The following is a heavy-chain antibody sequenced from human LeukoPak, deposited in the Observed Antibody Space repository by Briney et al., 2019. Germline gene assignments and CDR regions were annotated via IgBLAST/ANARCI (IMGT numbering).Heavy chain of an antibody. Sequence: ASVKVSCKVSGYTLTELSMHWVRQAPGKGLEWMGGFDPEDGETIYAQKFQGRVTMTEDTSTDTAYMELSSLRSEDTAVYYCATDPSSGYDTDYWAREPWSPSPQ. CDR3: ATDPSSGYDTDY. D-gene: IGHD5-12*01. V-gene: IGHV1-24*01. CDR2: FDPEDGET. CDR1: GYTLTELS. J-gene: IGHJ4*02.